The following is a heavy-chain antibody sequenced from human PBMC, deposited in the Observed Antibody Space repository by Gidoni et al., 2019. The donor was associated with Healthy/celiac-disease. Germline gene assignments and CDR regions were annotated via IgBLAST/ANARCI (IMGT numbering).Heavy chain of an antibody. CDR2: IYPGESDT. V-gene: IGHV5-51*01. J-gene: IGHJ4*02. CDR3: ARYSSGYWERQYYFDY. CDR1: GYSFTSYW. D-gene: IGHD3-22*01. Sequence: EVQLVHSGAGVKKPGESLKISCKDSGYSFTSYWIGWVRQMPGKGLGLMGIIYPGESDTRYSQSVQGQVTISADKSISTAYRQWSSLKASDTAMYYCARYSSGYWERQYYFDYWGQGTLVTVSS.